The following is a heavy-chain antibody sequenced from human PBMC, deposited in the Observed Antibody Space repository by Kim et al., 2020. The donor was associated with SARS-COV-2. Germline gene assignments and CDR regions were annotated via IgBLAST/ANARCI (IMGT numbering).Heavy chain of an antibody. CDR2: ISGDGSST. CDR3: ARRAYSSGWWYLDY. D-gene: IGHD6-19*01. Sequence: GGSLRLSCAASGFTLTGYWMHWVRQAPGKGLVWVSRISGDGSSTSYADSVKGRFTISRDNAKNTLYLQMNSLRVEDTAVYYCARRAYSSGWWYLDYWGQGTLVTVSS. CDR1: GFTLTGYW. J-gene: IGHJ4*02. V-gene: IGHV3-74*01.